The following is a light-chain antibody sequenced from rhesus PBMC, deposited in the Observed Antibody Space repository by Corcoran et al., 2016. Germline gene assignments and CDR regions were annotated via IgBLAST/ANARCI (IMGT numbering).Light chain of an antibody. V-gene: IGKV1S14*01. J-gene: IGKJ2*01. CDR1: QAINNY. Sequence: DIEMTQSPSSLSASEGDTVTITCRASQAINNYLAWYQQKSGKAPRPLIYSASNLESGVPSRFSGSGSGTDFALTIRSRQPEDFATYYCQQFNDYPYSFGQGTKVEIK. CDR2: SAS. CDR3: QQFNDYPYS.